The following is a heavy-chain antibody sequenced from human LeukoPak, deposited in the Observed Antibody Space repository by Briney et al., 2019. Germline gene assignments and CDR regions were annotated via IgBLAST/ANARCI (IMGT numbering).Heavy chain of an antibody. CDR1: GYSFTSYW. CDR3: ARGYCSSTSCYVDWFDP. D-gene: IGHD2-2*01. Sequence: GKSLKISCKGSGYSFTSYWISWVRQMPGKGLEWMGRIDPSDSYTNYSPSFQGHVTISADKSISTAYLQWSSLKASDTAMYYCARGYCSSTSCYVDWFDPWGQGTLVTVSS. CDR2: IDPSDSYT. J-gene: IGHJ5*02. V-gene: IGHV5-10-1*01.